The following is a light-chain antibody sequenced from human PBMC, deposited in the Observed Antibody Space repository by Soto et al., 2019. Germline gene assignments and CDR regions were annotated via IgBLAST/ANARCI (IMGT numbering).Light chain of an antibody. CDR2: EVI. J-gene: IGLJ3*02. V-gene: IGLV2-14*01. CDR3: TSYTNSGTWV. Sequence: QSVLTQPASVSGSPGQSITISCAGTSSDVGGCNYVSWYQQHPDKAPKLMIYEVINRPSGVSNRFSGSKSGNTASLTISGLQAEDEADYYCTSYTNSGTWVFGGGTKLTVL. CDR1: SSDVGGCNY.